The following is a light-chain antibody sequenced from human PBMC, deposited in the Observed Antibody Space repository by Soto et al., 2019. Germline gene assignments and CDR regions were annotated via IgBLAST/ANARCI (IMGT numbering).Light chain of an antibody. CDR3: GTWDSGLSAWV. CDR1: RYNIGANF. V-gene: IGLV1-51*01. J-gene: IGLJ3*02. Sequence: QSVLTQPPSVSAAPGQAVTISCSGGRYNIGANFVSWYRHLPGTAPQLLIYYNNKRPSRIPDRFSGSKSGTSATLSITGLKDGDEADYYCGTWDSGLSAWVFGGGTKLTVL. CDR2: YNN.